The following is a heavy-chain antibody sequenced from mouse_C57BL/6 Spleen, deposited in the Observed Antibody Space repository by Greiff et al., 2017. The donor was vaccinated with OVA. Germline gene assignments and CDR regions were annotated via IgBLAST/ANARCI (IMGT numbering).Heavy chain of an antibody. V-gene: IGHV7-3*01. J-gene: IGHJ4*01. Sequence: EVMLVESGGGLVQPGGSLSLSCAASGFTFTDYYMSWVRQPPGKALEWLGFIRNKANGYTTEYSASVKGRFTISRDNSQSILYLQMNALRAEDSATYYCARSYYYGSSYYAMDYWGQGTSVTVSS. CDR3: ARSYYYGSSYYAMDY. CDR2: IRNKANGYTT. CDR1: GFTFTDYY. D-gene: IGHD1-1*01.